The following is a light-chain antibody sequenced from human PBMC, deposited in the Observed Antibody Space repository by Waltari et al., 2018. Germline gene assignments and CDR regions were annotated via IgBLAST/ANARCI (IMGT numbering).Light chain of an antibody. V-gene: IGLV2-23*02. CDR3: CSYTGGSIPVI. J-gene: IGLJ2*01. CDR2: EVS. Sequence: QSALTQPASVSGSPGPSITIPCTGTNSDVGKYKLVSWYQQHPGKAPKLMIYEVSKRPSGISYRFSGSKSGDTASLTISGLQAEDEAEYYCCSYTGGSIPVIFGGGTKLTVL. CDR1: NSDVGKYKL.